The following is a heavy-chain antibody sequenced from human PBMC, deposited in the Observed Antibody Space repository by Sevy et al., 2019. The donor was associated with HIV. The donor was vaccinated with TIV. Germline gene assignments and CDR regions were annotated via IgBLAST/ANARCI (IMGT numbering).Heavy chain of an antibody. CDR3: ATERYFFDKSGYYWDY. Sequence: KASETLSLTCAVSGVSVSSDTYYWSWIRQPPGKGLEWIGYVYHTGSTNYSPSFKSRVTISVDTSKNQFSLRLFSVAAADTAVYYCATERYFFDKSGYYWDYWGQGALVTVSS. CDR2: VYHTGST. CDR1: GVSVSSDTYY. V-gene: IGHV4-61*01. D-gene: IGHD3-22*01. J-gene: IGHJ4*02.